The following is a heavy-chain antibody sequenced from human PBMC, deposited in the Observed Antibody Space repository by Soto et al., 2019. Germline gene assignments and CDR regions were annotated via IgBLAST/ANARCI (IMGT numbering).Heavy chain of an antibody. Sequence: GWSLRLSCAASGFTFTSTAMSWVRQAPGKGLEWVSAFRESGGTTHYADSVKGRFTVSRDTSKNMLYLQMDSLRAEDTAIYYCAKDSSRLGTSSFGDIWGQGTMATVSS. CDR1: GFTFTSTA. V-gene: IGHV3-23*01. CDR3: AKDSSRLGTSSFGDI. J-gene: IGHJ3*02. CDR2: FRESGGTT. D-gene: IGHD2-2*01.